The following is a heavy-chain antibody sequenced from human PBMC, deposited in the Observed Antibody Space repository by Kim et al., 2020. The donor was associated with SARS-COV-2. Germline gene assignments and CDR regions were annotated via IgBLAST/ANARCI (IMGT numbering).Heavy chain of an antibody. J-gene: IGHJ4*02. V-gene: IGHV3-49*03. CDR3: TREVILTGYSPSFDY. D-gene: IGHD3-9*01. Sequence: GGSLRLSCTASGFTFGDYAMSWFRQAPGKGLEWVGFIRSKAYGGTTEYAASVKGRFTISRDDSKSIAYLQMNSLKTEDTAVYYCTREVILTGYSPSFDYWGQGTLVTVSS. CDR1: GFTFGDYA. CDR2: IRSKAYGGTT.